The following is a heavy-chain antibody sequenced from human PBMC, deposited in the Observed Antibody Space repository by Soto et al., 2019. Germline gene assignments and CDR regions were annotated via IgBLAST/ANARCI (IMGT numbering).Heavy chain of an antibody. CDR3: ASQFYDSSGYYYEDWFDP. D-gene: IGHD3-22*01. Sequence: SETLSLTCTVSGGSISSYYWSWIRQPPGKGLEWIGYIYYSGSTNYNPSLKSRVTISVDTSKNRFSLKLSSVTATDTAVYYCASQFYDSSGYYYEDWFDPWGQGTLVTVSS. J-gene: IGHJ5*02. CDR2: IYYSGST. CDR1: GGSISSYY. V-gene: IGHV4-59*01.